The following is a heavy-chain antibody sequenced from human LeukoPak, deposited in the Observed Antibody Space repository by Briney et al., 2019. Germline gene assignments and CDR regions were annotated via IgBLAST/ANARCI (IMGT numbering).Heavy chain of an antibody. Sequence: PGGSLRLSCAASGFTFSSYAMSWVRQAPGKGLQWVSAISGSGGSTYYADSVKGRFTISRDNSKNTLYLQVNSLRTEDTAVFYCATDFGSYFDYWGQGTLVTVSS. D-gene: IGHD1-26*01. J-gene: IGHJ4*02. CDR3: ATDFGSYFDY. V-gene: IGHV3-23*01. CDR1: GFTFSSYA. CDR2: ISGSGGST.